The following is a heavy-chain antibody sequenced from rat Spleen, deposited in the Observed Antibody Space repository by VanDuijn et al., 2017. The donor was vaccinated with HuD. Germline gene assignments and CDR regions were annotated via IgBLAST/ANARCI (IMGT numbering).Heavy chain of an antibody. CDR2: IIYDGSGT. Sequence: EVQLVESGGDLVQPGRSLKLSCAASGFTFSDYNMAWVRQAPKKGLEWVATIIYDGSGTYYRDSVKGRFTISRDNAENTVYLQMNSLRSEDTATYYCAVSGYGYWGQGIMVIVSS. J-gene: IGHJ2*01. CDR1: GFTFSDYN. V-gene: IGHV5-7*01. D-gene: IGHD4-3*01. CDR3: AVSGYGY.